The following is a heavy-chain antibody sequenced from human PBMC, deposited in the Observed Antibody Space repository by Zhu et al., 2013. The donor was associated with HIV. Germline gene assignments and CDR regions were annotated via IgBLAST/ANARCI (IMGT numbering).Heavy chain of an antibody. Sequence: VQAAGSRGPGTGEAFGDPVPHLRCLWLLHQQWLLLGLDPAAPRKGLEWIGSIYHSGSTYYSPSLKSRVTISVDTSKNQFSLKLSSVTAADTAVYYCARRGRQVWDAFDIWGQGTMVTVSS. V-gene: IGHV4-38-2*01. CDR1: LLHQQWLL. J-gene: IGHJ3*02. CDR3: ARRGRQVWDAFDI. CDR2: IYHSGST. D-gene: IGHD3-16*01.